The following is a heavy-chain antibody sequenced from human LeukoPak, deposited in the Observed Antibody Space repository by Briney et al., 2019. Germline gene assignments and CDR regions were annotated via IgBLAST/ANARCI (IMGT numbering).Heavy chain of an antibody. Sequence: GGSLRLSCAASGFTFSDYWMHWVRQAPGKGLVWVSRITTDGTRTNYADSVKGRFTISRDNAKNTLYLQMNRLRAEDTAVYYCTRDLVGATSDFWGQGTLVTVSS. CDR1: GFTFSDYW. D-gene: IGHD1-26*01. CDR3: TRDLVGATSDF. V-gene: IGHV3-74*01. CDR2: ITTDGTRT. J-gene: IGHJ4*02.